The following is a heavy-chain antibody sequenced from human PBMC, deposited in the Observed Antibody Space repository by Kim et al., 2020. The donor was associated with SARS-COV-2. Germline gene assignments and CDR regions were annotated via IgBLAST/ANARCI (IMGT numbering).Heavy chain of an antibody. Sequence: SVTVSCKASGGTFSSYAISWVRQAPGQGLEWMGGIIPIFGPANYAQKFQGRVTITVDESPSTAYLELSSLRSEDTAVYYCARERYIAVAVFDAFDIWGQGTMVTVSS. CDR3: ARERYIAVAVFDAFDI. V-gene: IGHV1-69*13. D-gene: IGHD6-19*01. J-gene: IGHJ3*02. CDR2: IIPIFGPA. CDR1: GGTFSSYA.